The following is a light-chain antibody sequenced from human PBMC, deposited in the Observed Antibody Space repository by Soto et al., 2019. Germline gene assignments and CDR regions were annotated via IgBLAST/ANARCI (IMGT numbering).Light chain of an antibody. J-gene: IGLJ2*01. CDR2: EVS. Sequence: QSALTQPASVSGSPGQSGTISCTGTSSDVGSYNRVFWYQQPPGTAPKLMIYEVSNRPSGVPDLFSGSKSGNTASLTISGLQAEDDADYYCSSYRSSSTVVFGGGTKLTVL. CDR1: SSDVGSYNR. CDR3: SSYRSSSTVV. V-gene: IGLV2-18*02.